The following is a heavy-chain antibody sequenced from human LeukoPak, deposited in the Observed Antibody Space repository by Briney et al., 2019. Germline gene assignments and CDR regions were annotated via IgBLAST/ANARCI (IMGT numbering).Heavy chain of an antibody. CDR2: ISGSGDTT. J-gene: IGHJ2*01. Sequence: PGGSLRLSCAAFGFTFSSYSMNWVRQAPGKGLEWVSVISGSGDTTYYADSVKGRFTISRDNSKNTLYLQMNSLRAEDTAVYYCAKENWYFDLWGRGTLVTVSS. CDR3: AKENWYFDL. CDR1: GFTFSSYS. V-gene: IGHV3-23*01.